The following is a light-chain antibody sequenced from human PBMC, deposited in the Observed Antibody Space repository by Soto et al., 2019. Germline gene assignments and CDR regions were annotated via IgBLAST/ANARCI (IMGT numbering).Light chain of an antibody. CDR2: KAS. V-gene: IGKV1-5*03. Sequence: DIQMTQSPPTLSASVGDRDTITCRASQSISGWLAWYQQKPGKAPKVLIYKASSLESGVPSRFSGSGSGTEFTLTISSLQPDDFATYYCQQDNGFPLTFGGGTKLEI. CDR1: QSISGW. J-gene: IGKJ4*01. CDR3: QQDNGFPLT.